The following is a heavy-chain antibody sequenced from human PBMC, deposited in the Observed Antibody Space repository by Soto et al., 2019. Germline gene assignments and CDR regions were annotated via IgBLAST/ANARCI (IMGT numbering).Heavy chain of an antibody. V-gene: IGHV4-31*03. CDR3: ARAWTATAGWANWFDR. J-gene: IGHJ5*02. D-gene: IGHD2-8*02. Sequence: QVQLQESGPGLVEPSQTLSLTCTVSGGSISGEGYYWSWIRQYSGRGLEWIGYIHYSGSTYSNPSLKPRVTIPVATSNTQFFLTLTSVTAADTAVYYCARAWTATAGWANWFDRWGQGTLVTVSS. CDR2: IHYSGST. CDR1: GGSISGEGYY.